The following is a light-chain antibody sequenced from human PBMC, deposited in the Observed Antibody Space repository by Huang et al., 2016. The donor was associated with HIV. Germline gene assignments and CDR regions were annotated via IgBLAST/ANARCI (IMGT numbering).Light chain of an antibody. J-gene: IGKJ1*01. V-gene: IGKV3-20*01. CDR1: QSVSSNY. Sequence: EIMLTQSPGTLSLSPGERTTLSCRASQSVSSNYLAWYQQKPGQAPRLLIYGASSRATGIPERFSGSGSGTDFTLTISRLEPEDFAVYFCQQYVTSPWTFGQGTKVEIK. CDR3: QQYVTSPWT. CDR2: GAS.